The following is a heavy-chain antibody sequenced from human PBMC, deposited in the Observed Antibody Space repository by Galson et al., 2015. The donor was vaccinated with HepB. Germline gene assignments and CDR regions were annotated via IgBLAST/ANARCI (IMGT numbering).Heavy chain of an antibody. Sequence: SLRLSCAASGFTFSSYGMHWVRQAPGKGLEWVTIIWYDGSNEYYADSVKGRFTISRDNSKNTLYLQMNSLRAEDTAVYYCARDAAFYGSGSYYFPNWYFDLWGRGTLVTVSS. D-gene: IGHD3-10*01. CDR2: IWYDGSNE. CDR1: GFTFSSYG. V-gene: IGHV3-33*01. J-gene: IGHJ2*01. CDR3: ARDAAFYGSGSYYFPNWYFDL.